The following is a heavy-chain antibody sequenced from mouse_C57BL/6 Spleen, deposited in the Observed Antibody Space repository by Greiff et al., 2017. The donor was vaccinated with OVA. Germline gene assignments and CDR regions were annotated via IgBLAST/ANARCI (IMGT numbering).Heavy chain of an antibody. D-gene: IGHD2-3*01. CDR2: IYPSDSET. Sequence: QVQLQQSGAELVRPGSSVKLSCKASGYTFTSYWMDWVKQRPGQGLEWIGNIYPSDSETHYNQKFKDKATLTVDKSSSTAYMQLSSLTSEDSAVYYCARRDDGPCAYWGQGTLVTVSA. J-gene: IGHJ3*01. CDR1: GYTFTSYW. V-gene: IGHV1-61*01. CDR3: ARRDDGPCAY.